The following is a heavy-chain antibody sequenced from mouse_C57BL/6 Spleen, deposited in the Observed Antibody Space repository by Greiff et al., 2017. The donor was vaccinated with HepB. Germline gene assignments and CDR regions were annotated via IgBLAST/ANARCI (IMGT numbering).Heavy chain of an antibody. CDR3: ARGTTVVAKGAYAMDY. D-gene: IGHD1-1*01. CDR1: GYTFTSYW. V-gene: IGHV1-50*01. CDR2: IDPSDSYT. Sequence: QVQLQQPGAELVKPGASVKLSCKASGYTFTSYWMQWVKQRPGQGLEWIGEIDPSDSYTNYNQKFKGKATLTVATSSSTAYMQLSSLTSEDSAVYYCARGTTVVAKGAYAMDYWGQGTSVTVSS. J-gene: IGHJ4*01.